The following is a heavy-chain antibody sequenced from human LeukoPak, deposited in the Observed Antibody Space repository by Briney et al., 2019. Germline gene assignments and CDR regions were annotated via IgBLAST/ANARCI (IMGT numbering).Heavy chain of an antibody. CDR1: GFTFSSYA. V-gene: IGHV3-23*01. J-gene: IGHJ6*02. D-gene: IGHD3-10*01. CDR2: ISGSGGST. Sequence: GGSLRLSCAASGFTFSSYAMSWVRQAPGKGLEWVSAISGSGGSTYYADSVKGRFTISRDNSKNTLYLQMSSLRAEDTAVYYCAKSSGSYYNGGYYYYGMDVWGQGTTVTVSS. CDR3: AKSSGSYYNGGYYYYGMDV.